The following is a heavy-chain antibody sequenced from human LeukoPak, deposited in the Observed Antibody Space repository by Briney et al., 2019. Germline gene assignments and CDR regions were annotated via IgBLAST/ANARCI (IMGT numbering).Heavy chain of an antibody. V-gene: IGHV5-51*01. J-gene: IGHJ3*02. Sequence: GESLKISCKGSGYSFTSYWIGWVRQMPGEGLEWMGIIYPGDSDTRYSPSFQGQVTISADKSISTAYLQWSSLKASDTAMYYCARRQRGAQLWLWGLYAFDIWGQGTMVTVSS. CDR1: GYSFTSYW. D-gene: IGHD5-18*01. CDR3: ARRQRGAQLWLWGLYAFDI. CDR2: IYPGDSDT.